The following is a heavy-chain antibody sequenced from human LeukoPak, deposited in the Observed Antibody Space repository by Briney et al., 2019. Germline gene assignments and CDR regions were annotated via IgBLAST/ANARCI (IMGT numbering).Heavy chain of an antibody. J-gene: IGHJ4*02. Sequence: GGSLRLSCAASGFTFSSYNMNWVRQSPVKGLEWASSISSSNDDIYYADPVKGRFTISRDNAKNSLYQQMDSLRAEDTALYYCARVTVPSATAFDYWGRGTLVTVSS. D-gene: IGHD2-2*01. CDR3: ARVTVPSATAFDY. CDR1: GFTFSSYN. CDR2: ISSSNDDI. V-gene: IGHV3-21*01.